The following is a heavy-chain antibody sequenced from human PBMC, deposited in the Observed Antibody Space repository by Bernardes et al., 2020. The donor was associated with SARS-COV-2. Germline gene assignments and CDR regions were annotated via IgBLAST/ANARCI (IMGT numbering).Heavy chain of an antibody. CDR3: ARDRLYGDYDRWFDP. CDR1: GGSLSTYY. J-gene: IGHJ5*02. Sequence: ESLFLTCTVSGGSLSTYYWSWRRHRPGKPLEPVGHIYYNGNTYYNPVLNSRVTISVDTSNNQFSLRLKSVTAADTAVYYCARDRLYGDYDRWFDPWGQGTLVTVSS. V-gene: IGHV4-59*01. D-gene: IGHD4-17*01. CDR2: IYYNGNT.